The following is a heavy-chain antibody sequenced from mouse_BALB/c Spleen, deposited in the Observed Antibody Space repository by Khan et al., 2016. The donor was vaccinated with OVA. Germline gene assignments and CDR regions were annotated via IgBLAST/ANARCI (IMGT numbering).Heavy chain of an antibody. Sequence: QVQLKQSGPGLVAPSQSLSITCTVSGFSLTSYGVNWVRQPPGKGLEWLGVIWGDGSTNYHSALISRLSIFKDNSKSQVFFKLNSLQTEDTDTYYCARWGDGYAYAMDYWGQGTSLTVSS. D-gene: IGHD2-2*01. CDR3: ARWGDGYAYAMDY. CDR1: GFSLTSYG. V-gene: IGHV2-3*01. CDR2: IWGDGST. J-gene: IGHJ4*01.